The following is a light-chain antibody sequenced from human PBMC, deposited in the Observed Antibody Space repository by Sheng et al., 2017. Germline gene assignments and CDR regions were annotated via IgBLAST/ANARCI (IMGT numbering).Light chain of an antibody. J-gene: IGKJ4*01. Sequence: EIVLTQSPGTLSLSPGERATLSCRASQSVTSSFLAWYQQKPGQAPRLLIYGASTRATGIPARFSGSGSGTEFTLTISSLQSEDFGVYYCLQRSNWPPPLTFGGGTKVQIK. CDR3: LQRSNWPPPLT. CDR1: QSVTSSF. V-gene: IGKV3D-20*02. CDR2: GAS.